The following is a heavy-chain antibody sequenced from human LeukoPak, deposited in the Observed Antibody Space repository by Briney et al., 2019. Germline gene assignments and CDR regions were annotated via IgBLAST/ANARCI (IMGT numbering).Heavy chain of an antibody. Sequence: GGSLRLSCAASGFTFSSYEMNWVRQAPGKGLEWVSYISSSGSTIYYADSVKGRFTISRDNAKNPLYLQMNSLRAEDTAVYYCARDHTMVREKDAFDIWGQGTMVTVSS. CDR3: ARDHTMVREKDAFDI. J-gene: IGHJ3*02. CDR2: ISSSGSTI. V-gene: IGHV3-48*03. D-gene: IGHD3-10*01. CDR1: GFTFSSYE.